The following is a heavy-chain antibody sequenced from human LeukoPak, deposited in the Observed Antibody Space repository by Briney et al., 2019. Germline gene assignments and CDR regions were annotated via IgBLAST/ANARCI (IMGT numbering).Heavy chain of an antibody. J-gene: IGHJ5*02. CDR3: ARGHHSGSYDWFDP. D-gene: IGHD1-26*01. CDR2: TYTSGST. CDR1: GGSISSYY. Sequence: PSETLSLTCTVSGGSISSYYWSWIRQPAGKGLEWIGRTYTSGSTNYNPSLKSRVTMSVDTSKNQFSLKLSSVTAADTAVYYCARGHHSGSYDWFDPWGQGTLVTVSS. V-gene: IGHV4-4*07.